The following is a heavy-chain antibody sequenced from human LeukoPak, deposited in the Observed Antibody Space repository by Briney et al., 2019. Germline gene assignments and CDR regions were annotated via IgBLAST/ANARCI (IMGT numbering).Heavy chain of an antibody. D-gene: IGHD3-3*01. CDR3: AKDRSLLPDY. V-gene: IGHV3-23*01. Sequence: GGSLRLSCAASGFPFSSYAMSWVRQAPGKGLEWVSAISGSGGAKYYADSVTGRFIISRDNSKNTLYLQMNSLRVEDTALYYCAKDRSLLPDYWGQGTLVTVSS. CDR1: GFPFSSYA. J-gene: IGHJ4*02. CDR2: ISGSGGAK.